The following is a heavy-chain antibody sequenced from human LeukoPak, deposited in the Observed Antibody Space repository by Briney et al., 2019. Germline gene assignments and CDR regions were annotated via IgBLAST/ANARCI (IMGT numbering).Heavy chain of an antibody. CDR3: ARRYNYGGMDV. CDR2: ISYDGTNK. J-gene: IGHJ6*02. CDR1: GFTFFRFS. D-gene: IGHD5-18*01. V-gene: IGHV3-30*04. Sequence: PGGSLRLSCAASGFTFFRFSMHWVRQAPGKGLEWVAVISYDGTNKYYADSVKGRFTISRDNSKNTLYLQMNSLRAEDTAVYYSARRYNYGGMDVWGQGTTVTVSS.